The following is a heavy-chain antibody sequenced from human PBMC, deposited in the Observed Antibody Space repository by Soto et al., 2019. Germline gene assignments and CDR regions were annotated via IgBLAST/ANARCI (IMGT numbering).Heavy chain of an antibody. CDR1: GGTFSSYD. D-gene: IGHD5-12*01. CDR3: ARALVATNAFDY. J-gene: IGHJ4*02. CDR2: IIPIFGTA. Sequence: QVQLVQSGAEVKKPGSSVKVSCKASGGTFSSYDISWVRQAPGQGLEWMGGIIPIFGTANYAQKFQGRVTLTADESTSTAYMALSSLRSEDTAVYYCARALVATNAFDYWGQGTLVTVSS. V-gene: IGHV1-69*12.